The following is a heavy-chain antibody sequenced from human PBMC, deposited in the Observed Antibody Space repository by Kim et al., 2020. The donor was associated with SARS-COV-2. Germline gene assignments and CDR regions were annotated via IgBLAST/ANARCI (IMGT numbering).Heavy chain of an antibody. CDR1: GFTFSSYG. CDR3: ARNGGGYSSSWYWSGDAFDI. CDR2: ISYDGSNK. Sequence: GGSLRLSCAASGFTFSSYGMHWVRQAPGKGLEWVAVISYDGSNKYYADSVKGRFTISRDNSKNTLYLQMNSLRAEDTAVYYCARNGGGYSSSWYWSGDAFDIWGQGTMVTVSS. J-gene: IGHJ3*02. D-gene: IGHD6-13*01. V-gene: IGHV3-33*05.